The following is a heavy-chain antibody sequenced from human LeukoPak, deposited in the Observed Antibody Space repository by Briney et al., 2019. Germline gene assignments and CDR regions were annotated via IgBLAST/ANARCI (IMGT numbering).Heavy chain of an antibody. D-gene: IGHD3-10*01. Sequence: GGSLRLSCAASGFTFSSDSMNWVRQAPGKGLEWVSSISSSSSYIYYADSVKGRFTISRDNAKNSLYLQMNSLRAEDTAVYYCASNPIYGSGSYYHWGQGTLVTVSS. CDR2: ISSSSSYI. CDR1: GFTFSSDS. V-gene: IGHV3-21*01. J-gene: IGHJ4*02. CDR3: ASNPIYGSGSYYH.